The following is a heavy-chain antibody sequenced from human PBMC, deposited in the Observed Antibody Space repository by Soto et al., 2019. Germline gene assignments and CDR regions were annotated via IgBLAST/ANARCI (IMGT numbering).Heavy chain of an antibody. CDR1: GFPFSSYA. Sequence: PGGSLRLSCAASGFPFSSYAMSWVRQTPEGGLEWVAAISGGGNDRYYADFVQGRFTFSRDNSRNILYLHMNSLRADDTAVYFCARSLFMVAPDSEPFDYWGQGTLVTVSS. J-gene: IGHJ4*02. D-gene: IGHD3-22*01. CDR2: ISGGGNDR. CDR3: ARSLFMVAPDSEPFDY. V-gene: IGHV3-23*01.